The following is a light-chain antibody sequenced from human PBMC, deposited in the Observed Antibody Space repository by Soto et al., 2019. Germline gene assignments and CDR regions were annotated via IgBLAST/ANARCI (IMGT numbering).Light chain of an antibody. J-gene: IGKJ4*01. CDR1: HNIRAW. CDR2: KAS. CDR3: QQYRSSPLT. V-gene: IGKV1-5*03. Sequence: DVQMTQSHSTLSASVGDKVTITFRASHNIRAWLAWYQQKPGKAPKLLIYKASTLKSGVPSRFSGSGSGTDFTLTISRLHPEDFAVYYCQQYRSSPLTFGGGTKVDI.